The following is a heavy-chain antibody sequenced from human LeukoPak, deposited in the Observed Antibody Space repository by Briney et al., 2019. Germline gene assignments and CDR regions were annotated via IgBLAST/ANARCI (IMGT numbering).Heavy chain of an antibody. CDR3: ASICSGGSCYRSRIHDY. CDR2: INPSGGST. Sequence: ASVKVSCKASGYTFTSYYMHWVRQAPGQGLEWMGIINPSGGSTSYAQKFQGRVTMTRDTSTSTVYMELSSLRSEDTAVYYCASICSGGSCYRSRIHDYWGQGTLVTVSS. V-gene: IGHV1-46*01. D-gene: IGHD2-15*01. CDR1: GYTFTSYY. J-gene: IGHJ4*02.